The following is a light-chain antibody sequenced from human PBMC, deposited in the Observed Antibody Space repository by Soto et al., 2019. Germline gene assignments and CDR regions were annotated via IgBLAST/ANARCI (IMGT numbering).Light chain of an antibody. J-gene: IGLJ3*02. CDR2: SNN. Sequence: QAVVTQPPSASGTPGQRVTISCSGSSSNIGSNTVNWYQQLPGTAPKLLIYSNNQRPSGVPDRFSGSKSGTSASLAISGLQSEDEADYYCAAWDDSLGGWVFGGGTKVTVL. CDR1: SSNIGSNT. V-gene: IGLV1-44*01. CDR3: AAWDDSLGGWV.